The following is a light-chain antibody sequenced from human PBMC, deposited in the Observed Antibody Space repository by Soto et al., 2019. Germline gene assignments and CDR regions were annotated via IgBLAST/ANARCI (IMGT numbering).Light chain of an antibody. Sequence: QYVLTQPPSASGTPGQRVTISCSGSSSNIGSNYVYWYQQLPGTAPKLLIYSNNQRPSGVPDRFSGSKSGTSVSLAISGLRSEDEADYYCAAWDDSLSGPVFGTGTKVTVL. V-gene: IGLV1-47*02. CDR2: SNN. CDR3: AAWDDSLSGPV. J-gene: IGLJ1*01. CDR1: SSNIGSNY.